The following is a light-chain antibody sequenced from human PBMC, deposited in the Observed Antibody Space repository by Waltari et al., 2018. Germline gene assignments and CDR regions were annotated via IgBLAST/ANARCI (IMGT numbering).Light chain of an antibody. CDR2: WAS. Sequence: DIVMTQSPDPLAVSLCEGVPINFKSSQSVLNTSNNKNCLTSYQQKPGQPPKPLIYWASTRESGVPDRFSGSGSGTDFTLTITSLQAEDVAVYYCQQYYTSPLTFGGGTKVEIK. V-gene: IGKV4-1*01. CDR1: QSVLNTSNNKNC. CDR3: QQYYTSPLT. J-gene: IGKJ4*01.